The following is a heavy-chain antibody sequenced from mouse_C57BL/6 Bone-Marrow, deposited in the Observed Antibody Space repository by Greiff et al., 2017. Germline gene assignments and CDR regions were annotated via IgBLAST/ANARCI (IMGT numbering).Heavy chain of an antibody. CDR2: IYPGSGST. Sequence: QVQLQQPGAELVKPGASVKMSCKASGYTFTRYWITWVKQRPGQGLEWIGDIYPGSGSTNYNEKFKSKATLTVDTSSSTAYMQLSSLTSEDSAVYYCERSRGGRGYFDVWGTGTTVTVSS. CDR3: ERSRGGRGYFDV. D-gene: IGHD1-1*01. J-gene: IGHJ1*03. V-gene: IGHV1-55*01. CDR1: GYTFTRYW.